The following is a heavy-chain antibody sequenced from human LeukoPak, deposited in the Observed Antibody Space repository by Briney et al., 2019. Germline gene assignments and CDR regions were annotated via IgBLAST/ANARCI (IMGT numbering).Heavy chain of an antibody. Sequence: ASVKVSCKVSGYTFTGYYIHWVRQAPGQGLEWMGRINPYSGGTNYTQKFQGRVTLTRDTSISTAYMELSRLTSDDTAVYYCARVGGAGYGSGSFPFDYWGQGTLVTVSS. D-gene: IGHD3-10*01. CDR2: INPYSGGT. V-gene: IGHV1-2*06. CDR1: GYTFTGYY. J-gene: IGHJ4*02. CDR3: ARVGGAGYGSGSFPFDY.